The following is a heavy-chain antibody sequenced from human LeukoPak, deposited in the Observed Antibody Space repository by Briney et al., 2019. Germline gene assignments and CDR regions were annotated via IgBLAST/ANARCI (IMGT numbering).Heavy chain of an antibody. D-gene: IGHD6-13*01. Sequence: GGSLRLSCAASGFTFSNYWMYWVRQAPGKGLVWVSRISSDGSSTTYADSVKGRFTMSRDNAKNTPYLQMNSLRAEDTAVYYCARAILGAAAPWGQGTLVTVSS. CDR1: GFTFSNYW. CDR3: ARAILGAAAP. V-gene: IGHV3-74*01. CDR2: ISSDGSST. J-gene: IGHJ5*02.